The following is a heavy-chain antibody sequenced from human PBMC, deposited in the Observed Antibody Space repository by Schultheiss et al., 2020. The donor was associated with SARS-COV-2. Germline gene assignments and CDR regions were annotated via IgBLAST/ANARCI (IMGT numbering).Heavy chain of an antibody. CDR2: ISGSGGST. D-gene: IGHD2-2*01. J-gene: IGHJ4*02. Sequence: GESLKISCAASGFTFSSYAMSWVRQAPGKGLEWVSAISGSGGSTYYADSVKGRFTISRDNSKNTLYLQMNSLRAEDTALYYCAKAGLSLGYCSSTSCSIDYWGQGTLVTVSS. CDR1: GFTFSSYA. V-gene: IGHV3-23*01. CDR3: AKAGLSLGYCSSTSCSIDY.